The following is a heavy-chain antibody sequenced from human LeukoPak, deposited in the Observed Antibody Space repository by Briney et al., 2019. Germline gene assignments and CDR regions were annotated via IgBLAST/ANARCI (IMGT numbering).Heavy chain of an antibody. CDR1: GFTFSYYA. CDR3: VKWPTYDSLPYYFDY. D-gene: IGHD3-22*01. V-gene: IGHV3-64D*09. J-gene: IGHJ4*02. CDR2: ISSNGGST. Sequence: PGGSLRLSCSASGFTFSYYAMHWVRQTAGKGLEFVSGISSNGGSTYYADSLKGRFTISRDNSNNTLYLQMSSLRAEDTAVYYCVKWPTYDSLPYYFDYWGQGTLVTVSS.